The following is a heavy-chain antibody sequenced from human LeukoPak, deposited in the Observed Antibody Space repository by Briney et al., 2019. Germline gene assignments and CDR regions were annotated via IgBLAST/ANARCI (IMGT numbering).Heavy chain of an antibody. Sequence: PGRSLRLSCAASGFTFSSYAMHWVRQAPGKGLEWVAVISYDGSNKYYADSVKGRFTISRDNSKNTLYLQMNSLRAEDTAVYYCARDRYFDWYVIGYYYYGMDVWGKGTTVTVSP. D-gene: IGHD3-9*01. CDR2: ISYDGSNK. CDR3: ARDRYFDWYVIGYYYYGMDV. V-gene: IGHV3-30*04. CDR1: GFTFSSYA. J-gene: IGHJ6*04.